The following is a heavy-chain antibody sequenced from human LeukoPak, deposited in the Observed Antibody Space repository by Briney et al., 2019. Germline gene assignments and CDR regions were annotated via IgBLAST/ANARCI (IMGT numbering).Heavy chain of an antibody. J-gene: IGHJ4*02. CDR3: AKDHCSRCSEDDYFVY. CDR2: IRSDGSNK. D-gene: IGHD2-15*01. CDR1: GFSFSSHG. V-gene: IGHV3-30*02. Sequence: GGSLRLSCAASGFSFSSHGMHWVRRGPGKGLEWVAFIRSDGSNKYYADSVKGRFTVSRDNSKKTLYLQMNSLRGEDTAVYYCAKDHCSRCSEDDYFVYWGQGALVTVSS.